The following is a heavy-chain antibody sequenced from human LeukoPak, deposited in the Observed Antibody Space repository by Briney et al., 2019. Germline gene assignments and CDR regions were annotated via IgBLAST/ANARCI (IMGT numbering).Heavy chain of an antibody. V-gene: IGHV1-2*02. Sequence: ASVKVSCKASGYIFSDYYMHWVRQAPGQGLEWMGWIKPDSGGANSAQKFQGRVTMTRDSSINTAYMELNRLTSDDTAVYYCARDSSSWLNNLFDPWGQGTLVTVSS. CDR3: ARDSSSWLNNLFDP. D-gene: IGHD6-13*01. CDR1: GYIFSDYY. J-gene: IGHJ5*02. CDR2: IKPDSGGA.